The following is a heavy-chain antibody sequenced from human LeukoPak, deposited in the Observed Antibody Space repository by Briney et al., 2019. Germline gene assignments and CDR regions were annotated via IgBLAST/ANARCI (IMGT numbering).Heavy chain of an antibody. D-gene: IGHD3-10*01. CDR2: INPDSGGT. Sequence: GASVKVSCKASGYTFTGYYMHWVRQAPGQGLEWMGWINPDSGGTNYAQKFQGRVTMTRDTSISTAYMELSRLRSDDTAVYYCARDRSYGSGNYYPDYWGQGTLVTVSS. CDR1: GYTFTGYY. J-gene: IGHJ4*02. CDR3: ARDRSYGSGNYYPDY. V-gene: IGHV1-2*02.